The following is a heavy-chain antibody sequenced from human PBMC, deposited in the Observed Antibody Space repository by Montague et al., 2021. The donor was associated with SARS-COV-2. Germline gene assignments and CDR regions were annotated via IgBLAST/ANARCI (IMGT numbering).Heavy chain of an antibody. V-gene: IGHV4-59*01. CDR3: ARAQNTCFIANCGNYITH. CDR2: IFYTGST. D-gene: IGHD1-7*01. J-gene: IGHJ4*02. CDR1: GGSTSTYY. Sequence: LSLPFSVSGGSTSTYYWTWIRQSPGKGLQWIGYIFYTGSTKFNPSLKSRVSMSLDTSKNHFSLRLSAVTAADTARYNFARAQNTCFIANCGNYITHWGLGTLVTVSS.